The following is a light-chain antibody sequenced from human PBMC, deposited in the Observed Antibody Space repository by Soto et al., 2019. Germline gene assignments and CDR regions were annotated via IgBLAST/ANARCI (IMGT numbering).Light chain of an antibody. CDR3: QQYDSLPRT. J-gene: IGKJ1*01. CDR1: QSISSY. Sequence: DIQMTQSPSSLSASVGDRVTITCRASQSISSYLNWYQQKPGKAPKLLIYAASSLQSGVPSRFSGSGSGTDFTLTISSLQPEDIATYSCQQYDSLPRTFGQGTKV. CDR2: AAS. V-gene: IGKV1-39*01.